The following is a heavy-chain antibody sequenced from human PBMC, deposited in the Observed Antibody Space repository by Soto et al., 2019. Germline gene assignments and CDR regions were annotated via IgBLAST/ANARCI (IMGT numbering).Heavy chain of an antibody. J-gene: IGHJ4*02. CDR2: IYYSAST. CDR1: GGSISSGGYY. D-gene: IGHD3-16*01. V-gene: IGHV4-31*03. Sequence: QVQLQESGPGLVRPSQTLSLTCTVSGGSISSGGYYWSWIRQHPGKGLEWTGYIYYSASTYYNPSLKSRVTISVDTSKNQFSLRLSSVTAADMAVYYCARAWGGYFDYWGQGTLVTVSS. CDR3: ARAWGGYFDY.